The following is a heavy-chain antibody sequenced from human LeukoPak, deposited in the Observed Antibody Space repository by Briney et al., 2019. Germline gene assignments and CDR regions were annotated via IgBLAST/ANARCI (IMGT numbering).Heavy chain of an antibody. CDR3: ARKTGEIVVADY. CDR2: VYHSGST. Sequence: SETLSLTCTVSGGSISITGISWNWVRQPPGKGLEWIGCVYHSGSTYLNPSLKSRVTMSVDKSKNQFSLKLSSVTAADTAVYYCARKTGEIVVADYWGQGTLVTVSS. V-gene: IGHV4-30-2*01. D-gene: IGHD3-22*01. CDR1: GGSISITGIS. J-gene: IGHJ4*02.